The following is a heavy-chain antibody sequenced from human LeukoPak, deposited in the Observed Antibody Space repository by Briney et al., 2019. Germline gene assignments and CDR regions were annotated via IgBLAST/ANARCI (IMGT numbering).Heavy chain of an antibody. D-gene: IGHD1-26*01. V-gene: IGHV3-33*06. J-gene: IGHJ6*03. CDR2: IWYDGSNK. CDR3: AKDPRGSYSRDYYYYMDV. CDR1: GFTFGSYG. Sequence: PGGSLRLSCAASGFTFGSYGMHWVRQAPGEGLEWVAVIWYDGSNKYYADSVKGRFTISRDNSKNTLYLQMNSLRAEDAAVYYCAKDPRGSYSRDYYYYMDVWGKGTTVTVSS.